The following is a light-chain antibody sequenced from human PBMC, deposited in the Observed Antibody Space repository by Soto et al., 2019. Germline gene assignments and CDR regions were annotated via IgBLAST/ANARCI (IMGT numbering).Light chain of an antibody. Sequence: QSVLTQPASVSGSPGQSITISCTGTSSDVGSYNLVSWYQQHPGKAPKLMIYGGSKRPSGVSNRFSGSKSGNTASLTISGLQAEDEADYYCCSYAGSSTFSYVFGTGTKVTVL. CDR1: SSDVGSYNL. CDR2: GGS. CDR3: CSYAGSSTFSYV. V-gene: IGLV2-23*03. J-gene: IGLJ1*01.